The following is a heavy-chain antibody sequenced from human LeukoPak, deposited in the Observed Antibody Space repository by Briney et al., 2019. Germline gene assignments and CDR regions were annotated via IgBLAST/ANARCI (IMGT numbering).Heavy chain of an antibody. D-gene: IGHD5-12*01. Sequence: ASETLSLTCTVSGGSISSGGYYWSWIRQHPGKGLEWIGYIYYSGSTYYNPSLKSRVTISVDTSKNQFSLKLSSVTAADTAVYYCARVVGVATIYGRYFDYWGQGTLVTVSS. J-gene: IGHJ4*02. CDR1: GGSISSGGYY. V-gene: IGHV4-31*03. CDR2: IYYSGST. CDR3: ARVVGVATIYGRYFDY.